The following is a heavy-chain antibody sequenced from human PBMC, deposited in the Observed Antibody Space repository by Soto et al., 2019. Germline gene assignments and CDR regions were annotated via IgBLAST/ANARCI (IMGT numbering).Heavy chain of an antibody. D-gene: IGHD6-13*01. Sequence: EVQLVESGGGLVQPGGSLRLSCAASGFTFSSYWMSWVRQAPGKGLEWVANIKQDGSEKYYVDSVKGRFTISRDNAKNSLYLQMNSLRAEDTAVYYCARNWAAAGTKTPNYFDYWGQGTLVTVSS. CDR1: GFTFSSYW. V-gene: IGHV3-7*01. J-gene: IGHJ4*02. CDR3: ARNWAAAGTKTPNYFDY. CDR2: IKQDGSEK.